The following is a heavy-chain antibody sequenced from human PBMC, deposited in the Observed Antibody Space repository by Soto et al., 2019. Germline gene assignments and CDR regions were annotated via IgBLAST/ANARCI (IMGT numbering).Heavy chain of an antibody. CDR3: ARVGSDFWSGYYRDGFDY. CDR1: GFTFSDYW. Sequence: EVQLAESGGDLVQSGGSLRLSCATSGFTFSDYWMNWVRQARGKGLVWVSRINSDGSSTSYADSVKGRFTISRDNAKNTLYLQMNSLRAEDTAVYYCARVGSDFWSGYYRDGFDYWGQGTLVTVSS. J-gene: IGHJ4*02. CDR2: INSDGSST. D-gene: IGHD3-3*01. V-gene: IGHV3-74*02.